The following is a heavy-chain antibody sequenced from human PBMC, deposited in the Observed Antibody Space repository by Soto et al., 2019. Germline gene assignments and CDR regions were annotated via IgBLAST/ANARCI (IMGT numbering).Heavy chain of an antibody. J-gene: IGHJ5*02. CDR1: GDSISSHY. CDR2: IHYSGST. CDR3: ARERHSRGWFGFDP. V-gene: IGHV4-59*11. D-gene: IGHD6-19*01. Sequence: QVQPQESGPGLVKPSETLSLTCTMSGDSISSHYWSWIRQPPGKGLEWIGYIHYSGSTNYNPCLKSRVTISVDTSKNQCSLKLRSVTAADTAVYYCARERHSRGWFGFDPWGQGTLVTVSS.